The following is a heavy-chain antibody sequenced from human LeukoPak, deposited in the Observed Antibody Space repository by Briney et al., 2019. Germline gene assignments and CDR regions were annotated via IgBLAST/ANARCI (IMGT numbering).Heavy chain of an antibody. Sequence: GGSLRLSCAASGFTFSIYSMHWVRQAPGKGLEWVAVMSYDGSNKYYADSVKGRFTISRDNSKNTLYLQMNSLRAEDTAVYYCARGSLTSLDYWGQGTLVTVSS. CDR3: ARGSLTSLDY. J-gene: IGHJ4*02. CDR1: GFTFSIYS. D-gene: IGHD2-2*01. V-gene: IGHV3-30-3*01. CDR2: MSYDGSNK.